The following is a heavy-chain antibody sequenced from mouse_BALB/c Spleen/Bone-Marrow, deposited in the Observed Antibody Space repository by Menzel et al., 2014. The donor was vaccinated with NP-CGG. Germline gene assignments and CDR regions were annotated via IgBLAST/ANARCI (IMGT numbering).Heavy chain of an antibody. CDR2: IWGDGST. V-gene: IGHV2-6-7*01. D-gene: IGHD2-4*01. CDR1: GFSLAGYG. Sequence: QVQLQQSGPGLVAPSQSLSITCTVSGFSLAGYGVSWVRRPPGKGLEWLGMIWGDGSTDYNSALKSRLSINKDNSKSQVFLKMNSLQTDDTARYYCARDSFLITRALDYWGQGTSVTVSS. J-gene: IGHJ4*01. CDR3: ARDSFLITRALDY.